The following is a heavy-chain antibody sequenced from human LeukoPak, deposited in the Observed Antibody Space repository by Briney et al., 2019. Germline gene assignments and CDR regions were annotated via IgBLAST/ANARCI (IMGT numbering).Heavy chain of an antibody. CDR2: IISSSSYI. CDR1: GFTFSSYS. J-gene: IGHJ4*02. V-gene: IGHV3-21*01. Sequence: PGGSLRLSCAASGFTFSSYSMNWVRQAPGKGLEWVSSIISSSSYIYYADSVKGRFTISRDNAKNSLYLQMNSLRAEDTAVYYCAREGGYYDSSGYYDYWGQGTLVTVSS. D-gene: IGHD3-22*01. CDR3: AREGGYYDSSGYYDY.